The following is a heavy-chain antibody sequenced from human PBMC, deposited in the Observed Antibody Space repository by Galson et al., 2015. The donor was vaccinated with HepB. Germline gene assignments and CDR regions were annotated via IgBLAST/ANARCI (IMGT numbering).Heavy chain of an antibody. CDR1: GGSISTNY. D-gene: IGHD2-2*02. CDR2: IHYSGST. Sequence: SETLSLTCSVSGGSISTNYWSWIRQAPGKGLEWIGCIHYSGSTDYNPSLKSRVTISVDTSKNQFSLRLSSVTAADTAVYYCARDCSSSSCYTTDGYYYGMDVWGQGTTVTSSS. V-gene: IGHV4-59*01. CDR3: ARDCSSSSCYTTDGYYYGMDV. J-gene: IGHJ6*02.